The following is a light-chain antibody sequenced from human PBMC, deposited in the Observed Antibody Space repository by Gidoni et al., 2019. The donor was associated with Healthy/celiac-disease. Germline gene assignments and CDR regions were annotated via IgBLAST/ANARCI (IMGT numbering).Light chain of an antibody. CDR3: QQSYSTLLT. Sequence: DTQMTQSPSSLSASVGHRVTITCRASQRISSYLNWYQQKPGEAPKLLIYAASSLQSGVPSRFSGSGSGTDFTLTISSLQPEDFATYYCQQSYSTLLTFGGGTKVEIK. V-gene: IGKV1-39*01. CDR2: AAS. J-gene: IGKJ4*01. CDR1: QRISSY.